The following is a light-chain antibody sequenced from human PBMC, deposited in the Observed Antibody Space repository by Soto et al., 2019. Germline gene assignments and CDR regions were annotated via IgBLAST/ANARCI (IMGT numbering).Light chain of an antibody. Sequence: DIVLTQSPATLSLSPGEGVTLSCRASQTVSRSLDWYQQKPGQAPRLLIYDASNRATGSPARFSGSGSGTDFTLTISSLEPEDFVVYYCQQRSDWPITFGQGTRLEIK. V-gene: IGKV3-11*01. J-gene: IGKJ5*01. CDR2: DAS. CDR1: QTVSRS. CDR3: QQRSDWPIT.